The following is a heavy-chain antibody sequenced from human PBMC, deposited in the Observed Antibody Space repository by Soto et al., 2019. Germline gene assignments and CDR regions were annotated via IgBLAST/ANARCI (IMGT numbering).Heavy chain of an antibody. CDR1: GGTFNKYA. CDR2: ITPLFGTP. D-gene: IGHD3-22*01. Sequence: ASVKVSCKASGGTFNKYAIDWVRQAPGQGLEWMGGITPLFGTPNYAQRFQGRVTISADEVTSTAYMELRSLRSDDTGVYYCARKFDYDTSGYYYAYWGQGTLVTVSS. V-gene: IGHV1-69*13. J-gene: IGHJ4*02. CDR3: ARKFDYDTSGYYYAY.